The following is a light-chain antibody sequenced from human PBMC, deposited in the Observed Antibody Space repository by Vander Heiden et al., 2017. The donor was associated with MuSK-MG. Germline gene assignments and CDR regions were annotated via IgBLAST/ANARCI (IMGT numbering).Light chain of an antibody. J-gene: IGKJ4*01. V-gene: IGKV1-13*02. CDR1: QGISSA. Sequence: AIQLTQSPSSLSASVGDRVTITCRASQGISSALAWYQQKPGKAPKLLIYDASSLESGVPSRFSGSGSGTDFTLTISSLQPEDFATYYCQQFKSYPFFGGGTKVEIK. CDR2: DAS. CDR3: QQFKSYPF.